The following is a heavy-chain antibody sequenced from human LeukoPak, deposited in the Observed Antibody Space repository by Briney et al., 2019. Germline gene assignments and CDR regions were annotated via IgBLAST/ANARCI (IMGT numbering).Heavy chain of an antibody. J-gene: IGHJ6*02. Sequence: GGSLRLSCAASGFTFSDYYMSWIRQAPGKGLEWVSYISSSGSTIYYADSVKGRFTISRDNAKNSLYLQMNSLRAEDTAVYYCASQGRFGWFGATVDYYGMDVWGQGTTVTVSS. CDR1: GFTFSDYY. V-gene: IGHV3-11*01. CDR2: ISSSGSTI. CDR3: ASQGRFGWFGATVDYYGMDV. D-gene: IGHD3-10*01.